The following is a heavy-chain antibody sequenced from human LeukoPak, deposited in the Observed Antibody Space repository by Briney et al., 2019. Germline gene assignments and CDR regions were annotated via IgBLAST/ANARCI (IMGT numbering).Heavy chain of an antibody. CDR1: GYTFTSYY. V-gene: IGHV1-46*01. Sequence: ASVKVSCKASGYTFTSYYMHWVRQAPGQGLEWMGIINPSGGSTSYAQKFQGRVTMTRDTSTSTVYMELSRLRSDDTAVYYCAKNSYSGYDLRGPWGQGTLVTVSS. D-gene: IGHD5-12*01. CDR2: INPSGGST. J-gene: IGHJ5*02. CDR3: AKNSYSGYDLRGP.